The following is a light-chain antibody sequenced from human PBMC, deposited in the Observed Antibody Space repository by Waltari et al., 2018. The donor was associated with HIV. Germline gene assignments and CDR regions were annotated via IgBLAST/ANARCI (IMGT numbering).Light chain of an antibody. J-gene: IGLJ2*01. V-gene: IGLV1-47*01. Sequence: QSVLTQPPSASGSPGQRVTISCSGSRSNIGSNYVYWYQQLPGTAPKLLISRNNPRPSGGPDRCSGSKSGPSSSLAVRGLRSEDEATYYCAAWDDGLNGSFGGGTKVTVL. CDR1: RSNIGSNY. CDR3: AAWDDGLNGS. CDR2: RNN.